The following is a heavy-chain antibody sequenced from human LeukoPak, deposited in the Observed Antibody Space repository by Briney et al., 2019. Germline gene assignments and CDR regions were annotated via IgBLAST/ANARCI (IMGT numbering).Heavy chain of an antibody. CDR3: ARDDSSSWYADWFDP. CDR2: ISSSSSTI. Sequence: GGSLRLSCAASGFTFSSYAMNWVRQAPGKGLEWVSYISSSSSTIYYADSVKGRFTISRDNAKNSLYLQMNSLRAEDTAVYYCARDDSSSWYADWFDPWGQGTLVTVSS. D-gene: IGHD6-13*01. CDR1: GFTFSSYA. V-gene: IGHV3-48*04. J-gene: IGHJ5*02.